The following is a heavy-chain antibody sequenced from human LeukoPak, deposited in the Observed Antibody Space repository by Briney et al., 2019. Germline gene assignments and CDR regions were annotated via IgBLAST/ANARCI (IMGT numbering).Heavy chain of an antibody. Sequence: TSETLSLTCAVYDGSFSGCYWSWIRQPPGKGLEWIGEINHSGSTNYNPSLKSRVTISVDTSKNQFSLKLSSVTAADTAVYYCARDLVPTSYYDYVWGSYRRRPFDYWGQGTLVTVSS. V-gene: IGHV4-34*01. CDR1: DGSFSGCY. J-gene: IGHJ4*02. CDR2: INHSGST. D-gene: IGHD3-16*02. CDR3: ARDLVPTSYYDYVWGSYRRRPFDY.